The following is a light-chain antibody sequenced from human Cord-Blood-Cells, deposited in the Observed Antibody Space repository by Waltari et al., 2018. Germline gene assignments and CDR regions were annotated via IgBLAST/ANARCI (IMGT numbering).Light chain of an antibody. CDR2: GNS. V-gene: IGLV1-40*01. J-gene: IGLJ1*01. CDR1: SSHIGAGYD. Sequence: QSVLTQPPSVSGAPGPRVTISCPGSSSHIGAGYDVHWYQQLPGTAPKLLIYGNSNRPSGVPDRFSGSKSGTSASLAITGLQAEDEADYYCQSYDSSLSGRGYVFGTGTKVTVL. CDR3: QSYDSSLSGRGYV.